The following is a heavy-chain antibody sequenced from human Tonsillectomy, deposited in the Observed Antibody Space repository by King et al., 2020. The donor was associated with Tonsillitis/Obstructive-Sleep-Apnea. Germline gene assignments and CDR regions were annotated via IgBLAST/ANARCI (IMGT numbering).Heavy chain of an antibody. V-gene: IGHV7-4-1*02. D-gene: IGHD2-15*01. CDR2: INTNTGNP. J-gene: IGHJ5*02. CDR3: AGGQEEGRFDP. Sequence: VQLVESGSELKKPGASVKVSCKASGYTFTNYAMNWMRQAPGQGLEWMGWINTNTGNPTYAQDFTGRFVFSLDTSVSTAYLQISSLKAEDTAVYYCAGGQEEGRFDPSGQGTLVTVSS. CDR1: GYTFTNYA.